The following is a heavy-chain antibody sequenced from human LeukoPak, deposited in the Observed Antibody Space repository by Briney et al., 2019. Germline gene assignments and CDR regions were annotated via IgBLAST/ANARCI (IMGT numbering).Heavy chain of an antibody. CDR2: ISWNSGSI. CDR3: AKASSWELLRAFDI. Sequence: GGSLRLSCAASGFTFDDYAMHWVRQAPGKGLEWVSGISWNSGSIGYADSVKGRFTISRDNAKNSLYLQMNSLRAEDTALYYCAKASSWELLRAFDIWGQGTMVTVSS. V-gene: IGHV3-9*01. D-gene: IGHD1-26*01. CDR1: GFTFDDYA. J-gene: IGHJ3*02.